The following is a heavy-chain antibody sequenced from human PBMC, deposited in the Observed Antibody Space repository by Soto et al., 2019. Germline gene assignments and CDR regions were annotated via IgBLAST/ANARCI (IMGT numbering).Heavy chain of an antibody. CDR3: AKGGPTGNQGTLDN. D-gene: IGHD2-2*01. CDR1: GFTFTSYA. J-gene: IGHJ4*02. V-gene: IGHV3-23*01. CDR2: ISDSGRNT. Sequence: GGSLRLSCAASGFTFTSYAMSWVRQAPGKGLEWVSAISDSGRNTYYADSVKGRFTISRDNSKNTLYLQMDSLRADDTAVYFCAKGGPTGNQGTLDNWGQGTLVTVSS.